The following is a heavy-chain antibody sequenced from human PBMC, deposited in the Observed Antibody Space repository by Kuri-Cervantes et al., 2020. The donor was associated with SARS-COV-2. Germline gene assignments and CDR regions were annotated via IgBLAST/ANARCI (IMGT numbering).Heavy chain of an antibody. CDR3: ARAGGISSGYYYRLDY. J-gene: IGHJ4*02. D-gene: IGHD3-22*01. Sequence: ASVKVSCKASGYTFTGYYMHWVRQAPGQGLEWMGRINPNSGGTNYAQKFQGRVTMTRDTSISTAYMELSRLRSDDTAVYYCARAGGISSGYYYRLDYWGQGILVTVSS. CDR2: INPNSGGT. V-gene: IGHV1-2*06. CDR1: GYTFTGYY.